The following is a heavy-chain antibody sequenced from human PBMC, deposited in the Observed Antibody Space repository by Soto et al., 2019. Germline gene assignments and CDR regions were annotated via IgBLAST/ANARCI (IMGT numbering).Heavy chain of an antibody. D-gene: IGHD3-10*01. CDR1: GFTFSDYY. J-gene: IGHJ4*02. CDR2: ISSSSSYT. V-gene: IGHV3-11*05. Sequence: QVQLVESGGGLVKPGGSLRLSCAASGFTFSDYYMSWIRQAPGKRLEWVSYISSSSSYTNYAGSVKGRFTISRDNAKHSLYLQMNSLRAEDTAVYYCARDEVYGSWSHSRYWGQGTLVTVSS. CDR3: ARDEVYGSWSHSRY.